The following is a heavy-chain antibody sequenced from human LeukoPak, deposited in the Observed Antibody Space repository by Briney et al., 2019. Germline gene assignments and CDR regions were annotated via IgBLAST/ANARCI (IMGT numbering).Heavy chain of an antibody. CDR1: GLTFSSHE. V-gene: IGHV3-48*03. CDR2: ISTSGSSI. J-gene: IGHJ6*03. CDR3: ARDGIQLGYMDV. D-gene: IGHD5-18*01. Sequence: GGSLRLSCAASGLTFSSHEMKWVRQAPGKGLEWISYISTSGSSIYYADSVKGRFTISRDNAKNSLYLQTNSLRAEDTAVYYCARDGIQLGYMDVWGKGTTVTVSS.